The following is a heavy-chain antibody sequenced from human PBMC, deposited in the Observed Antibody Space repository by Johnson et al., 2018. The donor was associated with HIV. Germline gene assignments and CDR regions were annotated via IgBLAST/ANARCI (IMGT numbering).Heavy chain of an antibody. V-gene: IGHV3-30*04. CDR1: GFTFSSYP. CDR3: ARGSGDGYSYGLTPDAFDI. CDR2: ISYDGSNK. Sequence: QEQLVESGGGLVQPGMSLRLSCAASGFTFSSYPMHWVRQAPGKGLNWVAVISYDGSNKYYADSVKGRFTISRDNSKNTLYLQMNSLRSEDTTVYYCARGSGDGYSYGLTPDAFDIWGQGTMVTVSS. J-gene: IGHJ3*02. D-gene: IGHD5-18*01.